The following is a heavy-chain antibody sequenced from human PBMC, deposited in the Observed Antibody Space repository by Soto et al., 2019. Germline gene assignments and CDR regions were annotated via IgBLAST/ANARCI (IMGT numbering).Heavy chain of an antibody. J-gene: IGHJ4*02. Sequence: ASVKVSCKASGYTLTSYDINWVRQATGQGLEWMGWMNPNSGNTGYAQKFQGRVTMTRNTSISTAYMELSSLRSEDTAVYYCAIAVCSGGSCYSPFTYYFDYWGQGTLVTVSS. CDR3: AIAVCSGGSCYSPFTYYFDY. V-gene: IGHV1-8*01. D-gene: IGHD2-15*01. CDR2: MNPNSGNT. CDR1: GYTLTSYD.